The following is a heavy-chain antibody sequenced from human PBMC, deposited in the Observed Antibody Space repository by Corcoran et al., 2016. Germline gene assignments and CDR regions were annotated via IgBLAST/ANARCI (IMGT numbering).Heavy chain of an antibody. D-gene: IGHD6-19*01. CDR1: GFTFSSYG. J-gene: IGHJ3*02. CDR2: IWYDGSNK. Sequence: QVQLVESGGGVVQPGRSLRLSCAASGFTFSSYGMHWVRQAPGKGLEWVAVIWYDGSNKYYADSVKGRFTISRDNSKNTLYLQMNSLRAEDTAVYYCTRGRSSCWYEDDAFDIWGQGTMVTVSS. V-gene: IGHV3-33*01. CDR3: TRGRSSCWYEDDAFDI.